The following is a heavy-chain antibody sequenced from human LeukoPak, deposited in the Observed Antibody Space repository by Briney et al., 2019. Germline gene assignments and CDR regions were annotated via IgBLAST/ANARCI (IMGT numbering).Heavy chain of an antibody. CDR3: ARAATVTTGFFDN. D-gene: IGHD4-17*01. V-gene: IGHV4-38-2*01. Sequence: SETLSLTCAVSGYSFISDYYWGWIRQAPGKDLEWIATIYHGGTISYNPSLKTRVTMSLDTSKNEFSLNLTSLTAADTAAYYCARAATVTTGFFDNWGQGALVSVSS. J-gene: IGHJ4*02. CDR1: GYSFISDYY. CDR2: IYHGGTI.